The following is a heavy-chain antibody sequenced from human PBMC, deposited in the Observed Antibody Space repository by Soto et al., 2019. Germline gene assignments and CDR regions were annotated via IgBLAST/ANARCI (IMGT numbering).Heavy chain of an antibody. D-gene: IGHD6-6*01. V-gene: IGHV3-30*18. Sequence: QVQMVESGGGVVQPGRSLRLSCAASGFSFSTYGMHWVRQAPGKGLEWMAVISNDGSNKYYADSVKGRFTISRDNSKDTLFLQTNSLRGEDTAIYYCAKVIRADSTSSNFYYYSGMDVWGQGTTVTVSS. J-gene: IGHJ6*02. CDR2: ISNDGSNK. CDR1: GFSFSTYG. CDR3: AKVIRADSTSSNFYYYSGMDV.